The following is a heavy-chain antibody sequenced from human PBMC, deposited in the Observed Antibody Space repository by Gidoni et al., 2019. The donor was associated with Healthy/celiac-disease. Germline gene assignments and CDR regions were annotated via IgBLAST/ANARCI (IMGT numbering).Heavy chain of an antibody. Sequence: QVQLQESGPGLVKPSETLSLTCTVSGGSISSYYWSWIRQPAGKGLEWIGRIYTSGSTNYNPSLKSRVTMSVDTSKNQFSLKLSSVTAADTAVYYCAGLRYCSGGSCYGAFDIWGQGTMVTVSS. D-gene: IGHD2-15*01. J-gene: IGHJ3*02. CDR2: IYTSGST. CDR3: AGLRYCSGGSCYGAFDI. V-gene: IGHV4-4*07. CDR1: GGSISSYY.